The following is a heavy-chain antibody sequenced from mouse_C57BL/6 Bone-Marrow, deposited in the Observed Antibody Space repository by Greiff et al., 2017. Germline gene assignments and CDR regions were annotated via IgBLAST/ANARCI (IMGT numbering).Heavy chain of an antibody. CDR2: ISNLAYSI. Sequence: EVKVVESGGGLVQPGGSLKFSCAASGFTFSDYGMAWVRQAPRKGPEWVAFISNLAYSIYYAATVTGRFTISRENAKNTLYLEMSSLRSEDTAMYYCARDFFMDYWGQGTSVTVSS. CDR3: ARDFFMDY. J-gene: IGHJ4*01. CDR1: GFTFSDYG. V-gene: IGHV5-15*01.